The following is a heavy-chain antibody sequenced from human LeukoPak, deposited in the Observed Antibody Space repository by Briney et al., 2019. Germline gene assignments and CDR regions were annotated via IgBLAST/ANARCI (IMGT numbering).Heavy chain of an antibody. CDR3: AKDTVAAIDARGYFDY. CDR2: ISSSSSYI. CDR1: GFTFSSYS. D-gene: IGHD6-19*01. V-gene: IGHV3-21*04. Sequence: GGSLRLSCAASGFTFSSYSMNWVRQAPGKGLEWVSSISSSSSYIYYADSVKGRFTISRDNAKNSLYLQMNSLRAEDTALYYCAKDTVAAIDARGYFDYWGQGTLVTVSS. J-gene: IGHJ4*02.